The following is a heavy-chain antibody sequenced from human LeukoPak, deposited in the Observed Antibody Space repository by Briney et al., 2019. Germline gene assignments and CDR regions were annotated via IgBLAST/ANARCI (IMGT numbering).Heavy chain of an antibody. J-gene: IGHJ6*03. D-gene: IGHD3-16*01. CDR1: GGSISSYY. Sequence: SETLSLTCTVSGGSISSYYWSWIRQPAGKGLEWIGRIYTSGSTNYNPSLKSRVTMSVDTSKNQFSLKLSSVTAADTAVYYCARGGGEQNYYYYVDVWGKGTTVTVSS. CDR3: ARGGGEQNYYYYVDV. CDR2: IYTSGST. V-gene: IGHV4-4*07.